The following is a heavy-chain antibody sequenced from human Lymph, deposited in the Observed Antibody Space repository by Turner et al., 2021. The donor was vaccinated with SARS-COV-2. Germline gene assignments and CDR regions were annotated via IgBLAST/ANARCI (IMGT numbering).Heavy chain of an antibody. CDR3: ARDLGTYGMDV. D-gene: IGHD6-13*01. Sequence: EVQLVETGGGLSQPGGSLRLSCAASGIIVSRNYMNWVRQAPGKGLEWVSVIYSGGTTYDADSVKGRFTISRDNSKNTLYLQMNSLRVEDTAVYYCARDLGTYGMDVWGQGTTVTVS. J-gene: IGHJ6*02. CDR1: GIIVSRNY. CDR2: IYSGGTT. V-gene: IGHV3-53*02.